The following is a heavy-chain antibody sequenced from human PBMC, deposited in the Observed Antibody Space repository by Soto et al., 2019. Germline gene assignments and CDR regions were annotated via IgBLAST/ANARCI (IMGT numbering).Heavy chain of an antibody. J-gene: IGHJ4*02. Sequence: PVGSLRLSCASSVLSFSNAWMNWVRQSPGKGLEWVGQIRSKTDGGTIFYPAPVKDRFIISRDDSRNTLYLQMNSLKTEDTAVYYCTTANPRGPDYWGQGTLVTVSS. CDR1: VLSFSNAW. CDR3: TTANPRGPDY. CDR2: IRSKTDGGTI. D-gene: IGHD5-12*01. V-gene: IGHV3-15*01.